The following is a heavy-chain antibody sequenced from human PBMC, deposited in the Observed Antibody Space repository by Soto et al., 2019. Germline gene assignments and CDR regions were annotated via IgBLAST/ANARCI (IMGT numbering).Heavy chain of an antibody. CDR1: GYTFTNYY. D-gene: IGHD6-13*01. J-gene: IGHJ4*02. CDR2: INPSGGST. CDR3: ARDRLNAAAGQESRFDY. V-gene: IGHV1-46*01. Sequence: ASVKVSCKASGYTFTNYYMHWVRQAPGQGLEWMGIINPSGGSTSYAQKFQGRVTMTRDTSTSTVYMDLSSLRSEDKAVYYCARDRLNAAAGQESRFDYWGQGTLVTV.